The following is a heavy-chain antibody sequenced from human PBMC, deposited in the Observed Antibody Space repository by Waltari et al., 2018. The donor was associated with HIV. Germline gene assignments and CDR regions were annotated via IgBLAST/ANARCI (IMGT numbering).Heavy chain of an antibody. Sequence: EVQLVQSGAEVKKPGESLKISCKGSGCIFTNYWIGWVRQLPGKGLEWMGIIYPGDSDTRYSPSFEGQVTISADKSINTAYVHWSSLKASDTAIYYCVRHSPGTSSWPFDYWGQGALVTVSP. CDR2: IYPGDSDT. CDR1: GCIFTNYW. D-gene: IGHD2-2*01. J-gene: IGHJ4*02. CDR3: VRHSPGTSSWPFDY. V-gene: IGHV5-51*01.